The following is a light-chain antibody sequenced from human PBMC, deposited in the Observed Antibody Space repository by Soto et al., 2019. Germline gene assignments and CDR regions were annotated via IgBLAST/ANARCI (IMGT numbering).Light chain of an antibody. Sequence: DIQMTQSPSTLSGSVGDRVTITCRASQTISSWLAWYQQKPGKAPKLLIYKASTLKSGDPSRFSCSGSATEFTLIISSLQPDDFAADYCQHYKSYSEAFGQGTKGERK. V-gene: IGKV1-5*03. CDR3: QHYKSYSEA. CDR1: QTISSW. J-gene: IGKJ1*01. CDR2: KAS.